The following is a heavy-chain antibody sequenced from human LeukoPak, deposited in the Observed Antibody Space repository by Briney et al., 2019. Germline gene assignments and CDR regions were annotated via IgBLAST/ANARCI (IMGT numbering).Heavy chain of an antibody. CDR1: SGSISSGGYY. J-gene: IGHJ5*02. V-gene: IGHV4-31*03. CDR3: ASGGYSSSWYGEYWFDP. Sequence: SQTLSLTCTVSSGSISSGGYYWSWIRQHPGKGLEWIGYIYYSGSTYYNPSLKSRVTISVDTSKNQFSLKLSSVTAADTAVYYCASGGYSSSWYGEYWFDPWGQGTLVTVSS. CDR2: IYYSGST. D-gene: IGHD6-13*01.